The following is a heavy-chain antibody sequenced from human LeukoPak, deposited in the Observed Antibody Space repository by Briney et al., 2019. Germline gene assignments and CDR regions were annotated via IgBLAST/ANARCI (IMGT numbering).Heavy chain of an antibody. D-gene: IGHD5-12*01. CDR3: ARGRGYDLWGTYFDY. Sequence: PSETLSLTCTVSGGSISSYYWSWIRQPPGKGLEWIGYIYYSGSTNYNPSLKSRVTVSVDTSKNQFSLKLSSVTAADTAVYYCARGRGYDLWGTYFDYWGQGTLVTVSS. J-gene: IGHJ4*02. CDR2: IYYSGST. CDR1: GGSISSYY. V-gene: IGHV4-59*01.